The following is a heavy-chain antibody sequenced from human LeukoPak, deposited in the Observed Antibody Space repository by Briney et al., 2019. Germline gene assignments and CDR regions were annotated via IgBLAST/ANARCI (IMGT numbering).Heavy chain of an antibody. Sequence: ASVKVSCKASGGTFSSYAINWVRQAPGQGLEWMGGINPNSGGTNYAQKFQGWVTMTRDTSISTAYMELSRLRSDDTAVYYCARDMVRGVTFRKGVNYGMDVWGQGTTVTVSS. CDR3: ARDMVRGVTFRKGVNYGMDV. J-gene: IGHJ6*02. V-gene: IGHV1-2*04. D-gene: IGHD3-10*01. CDR1: GGTFSSYA. CDR2: INPNSGGT.